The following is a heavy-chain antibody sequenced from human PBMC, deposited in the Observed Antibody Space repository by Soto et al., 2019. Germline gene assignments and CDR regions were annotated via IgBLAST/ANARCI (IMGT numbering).Heavy chain of an antibody. CDR3: ARDGYAYGEEDFDY. Sequence: GGSLRLSCAASGFTFSSNYMSWVRQAPGKGLEWVSVIYGSGSTYYAKSVKGRYTISRDNSQNTLYLQMNSLRAEDTAVYYCARDGYAYGEEDFDYWGQGTLVTVSS. D-gene: IGHD3-16*01. J-gene: IGHJ4*02. CDR2: IYGSGST. V-gene: IGHV3-66*01. CDR1: GFTFSSNY.